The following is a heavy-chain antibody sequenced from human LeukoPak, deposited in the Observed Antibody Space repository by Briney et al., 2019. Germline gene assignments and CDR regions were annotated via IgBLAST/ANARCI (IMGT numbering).Heavy chain of an antibody. D-gene: IGHD3-22*01. CDR2: INPNSGGT. CDR3: ARGAGSSGYLHFDY. V-gene: IGHV1-2*02. CDR1: GYTFTSYY. J-gene: IGHJ4*02. Sequence: ASVKVSCKASGYTFTSYYMHWVRQAPGQGLEWMGWINPNSGGTNYAQKFQGRVTMTRDTSISTAYMELSRLRSDDTAVYYCARGAGSSGYLHFDYWGQGTLVTVSS.